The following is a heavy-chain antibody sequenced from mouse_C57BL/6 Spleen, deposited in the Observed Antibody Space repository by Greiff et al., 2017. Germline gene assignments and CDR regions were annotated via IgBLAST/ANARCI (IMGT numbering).Heavy chain of an antibody. CDR2: IYPGDGDT. Sequence: QVHVKQSGPELVKPGASVKISCKASGYAFSSSWMNWVKQRPGKGLEWIGRIYPGDGDTNYNGKFKGKATLTADKSSSTAYMQLSSLTSEDSAVYFCAREDYSNPFAYWGQGTLVTVSA. V-gene: IGHV1-82*01. D-gene: IGHD2-5*01. J-gene: IGHJ3*01. CDR3: AREDYSNPFAY. CDR1: GYAFSSSW.